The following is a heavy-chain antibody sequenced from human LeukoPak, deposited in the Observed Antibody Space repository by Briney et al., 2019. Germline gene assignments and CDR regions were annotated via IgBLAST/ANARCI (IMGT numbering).Heavy chain of an antibody. V-gene: IGHV3-9*01. CDR1: GFTFADYA. J-gene: IGHJ4*02. CDR2: INGGSGSL. D-gene: IGHD6-19*01. Sequence: PGGSLRLSCAASGFTFADYALHWVRQIPGKGLEWVSSINGGSGSLDYAASVRGRFTISRDNAQNSLYLQMNSLRGEGTAVYYCAKDSGWAFAYWGQGTLVTVSS. CDR3: AKDSGWAFAY.